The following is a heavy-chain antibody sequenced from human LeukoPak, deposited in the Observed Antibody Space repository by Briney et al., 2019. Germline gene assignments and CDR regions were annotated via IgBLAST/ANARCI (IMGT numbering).Heavy chain of an antibody. Sequence: SVKVSCKASGGTFISYAISWVRQAPGQGLEWMGGIIPIFGTANYAQKFQGRVTITADESTSTAYMELSSLRSEDTAVYYCARGVDYDFWSGNNWFDPWGQGTLVTVSS. V-gene: IGHV1-69*13. CDR3: ARGVDYDFWSGNNWFDP. D-gene: IGHD3-3*01. CDR1: GGTFISYA. J-gene: IGHJ5*02. CDR2: IIPIFGTA.